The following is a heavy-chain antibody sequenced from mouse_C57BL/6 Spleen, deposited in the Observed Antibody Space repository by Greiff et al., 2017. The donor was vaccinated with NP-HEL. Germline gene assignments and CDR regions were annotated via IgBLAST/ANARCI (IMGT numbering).Heavy chain of an antibody. CDR2: IYPGDGDT. V-gene: IGHV1-80*01. CDR3: ASLHYGSSWDY. Sequence: VKLMESGAELVKPGASVKISCKASGYAFSSYWMNWVKQRPGKGLEWIGQIYPGDGDTNYNGKFKGKATLTADKSSSTAYMQLSSLTSEDSAVYFCASLHYGSSWDYWGQGTTLTVSS. CDR1: GYAFSSYW. J-gene: IGHJ2*01. D-gene: IGHD1-1*01.